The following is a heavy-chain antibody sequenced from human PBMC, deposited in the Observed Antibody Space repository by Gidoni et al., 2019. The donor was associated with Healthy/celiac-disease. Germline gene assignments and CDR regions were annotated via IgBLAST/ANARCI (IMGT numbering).Heavy chain of an antibody. CDR3: ARDLRGPAAAGIYYFDY. V-gene: IGHV3-33*01. J-gene: IGHJ4*02. CDR2: IWYDGSNK. CDR1: GFTFSSYG. Sequence: SGFTFSSYGMHWVRQAPGKGLEWVAVIWYDGSNKYYADSVKGRFTISRDNSKNTLYLQMNSLRAEDTAVYYCARDLRGPAAAGIYYFDYWGQGTLVTVSS. D-gene: IGHD6-13*01.